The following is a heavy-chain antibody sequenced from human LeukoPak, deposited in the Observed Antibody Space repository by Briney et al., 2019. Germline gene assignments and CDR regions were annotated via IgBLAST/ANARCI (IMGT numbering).Heavy chain of an antibody. J-gene: IGHJ5*02. V-gene: IGHV4-59*01. CDR3: ERDREAAAGNGWFDA. CDR2: IYYSGST. CDR1: GGSISSYY. D-gene: IGHD6-13*01. Sequence: SETLSLTCTVSGGSISSYYWSWIRQPPGKGLEWIGYIYYSGSTNYNPSLKSRVTMSVDTSNNQFSLKLSCVPAADTVVYYCERDREAAAGNGWFDAWGEGTLVTVYS.